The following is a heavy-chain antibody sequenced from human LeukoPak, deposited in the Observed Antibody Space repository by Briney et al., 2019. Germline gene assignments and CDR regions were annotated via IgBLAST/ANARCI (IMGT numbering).Heavy chain of an antibody. CDR1: GYTFTSHD. D-gene: IGHD6-19*01. CDR3: ARRAVDNSYYYYMDV. J-gene: IGHJ6*03. CDR2: MNPNSGNT. V-gene: IGHV1-8*03. Sequence: ASVKVSCKASGYTFTSHDINWVRQATGQGLEWMGWMNPNSGNTGYAQKFQGRVTFTRNTSISTAYMELSSLRSEDTAVYYCARRAVDNSYYYYMDVWGKGTTVTVSS.